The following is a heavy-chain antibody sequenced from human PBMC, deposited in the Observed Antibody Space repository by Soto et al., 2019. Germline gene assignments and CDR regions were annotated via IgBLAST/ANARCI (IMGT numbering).Heavy chain of an antibody. V-gene: IGHV3-11*01. Sequence: GGSLRLSCVASGFTFSDYAMSWVRQAPGKGLEWISFISGSSATSIYSADSVKGRFTISRDSPRNSLYLQMSSLRAEDTAAYYCARGSVGRRNVFEIWGQGTMVTVSS. CDR3: ARGSVGRRNVFEI. CDR1: GFTFSDYA. D-gene: IGHD1-1*01. CDR2: ISGSSATSI. J-gene: IGHJ3*02.